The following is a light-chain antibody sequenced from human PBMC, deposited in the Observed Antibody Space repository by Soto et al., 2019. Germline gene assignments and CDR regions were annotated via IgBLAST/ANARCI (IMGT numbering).Light chain of an antibody. CDR1: QSVSSSY. V-gene: IGKV3-20*01. CDR3: QQYGSSPFT. J-gene: IGKJ4*01. Sequence: EIVLTQSPGTLSLSPGERATRSCRASQSVSSSYLAWYQQKPGQAPRLLIYGASSRATGIPDRFSGSGSGTDFTLTISRLEPEDFAVYYCQQYGSSPFTFGGGNKVEIE. CDR2: GAS.